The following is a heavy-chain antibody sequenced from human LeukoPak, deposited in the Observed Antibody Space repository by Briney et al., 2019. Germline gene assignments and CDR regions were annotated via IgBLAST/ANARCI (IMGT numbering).Heavy chain of an antibody. CDR2: IKSKSNGGTT. CDR3: VADLPGTNSPYFDY. V-gene: IGHV3-15*01. J-gene: IGHJ4*02. Sequence: GGSLRLSCAASGFTFSAAWMNRVRQAPGKGLEWVGRIKSKSNGGTTDFAAPVRDRFTISRDDSKNTLTLQMDSLRTEDTAVYYCVADLPGTNSPYFDYWGQGTLVTVSS. CDR1: GFTFSAAW. D-gene: IGHD4/OR15-4a*01.